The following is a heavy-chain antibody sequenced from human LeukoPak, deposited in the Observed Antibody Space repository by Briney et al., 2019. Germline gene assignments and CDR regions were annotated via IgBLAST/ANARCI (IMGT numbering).Heavy chain of an antibody. CDR3: AKDIRYDSSGFDY. D-gene: IGHD3-22*01. CDR2: ISGSGGST. V-gene: IGHV3-23*01. Sequence: PGGSLRLSCAASGFTFSSYAMSWVRQAPGKGLEWVSAISGSGGSTYYADSVKGRFTISRDNSKNSLYLQMNSLRAEDTALYYCAKDIRYDSSGFDYWGQGTLVTVSS. J-gene: IGHJ4*02. CDR1: GFTFSSYA.